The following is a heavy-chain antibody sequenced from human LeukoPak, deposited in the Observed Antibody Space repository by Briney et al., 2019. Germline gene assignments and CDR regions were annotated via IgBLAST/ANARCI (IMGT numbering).Heavy chain of an antibody. CDR3: ATDSGYCSSTSCYNDYYYYGMDV. J-gene: IGHJ6*02. Sequence: GGSLRLSCAASGFTFSSYAMSWVRQAPGKGLEWVSAISGSGGSTYYADSVKGRLTISRDNSKNTLYLQMNSLRAEDTAVYYCATDSGYCSSTSCYNDYYYYGMDVWGQGTTVTVSS. V-gene: IGHV3-23*01. D-gene: IGHD2-2*01. CDR1: GFTFSSYA. CDR2: ISGSGGST.